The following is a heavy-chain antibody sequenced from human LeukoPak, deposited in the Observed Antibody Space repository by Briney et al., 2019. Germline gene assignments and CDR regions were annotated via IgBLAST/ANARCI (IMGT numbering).Heavy chain of an antibody. V-gene: IGHV4-59*01. J-gene: IGHJ4*02. CDR2: IYYSGST. CDR3: ARGVAAAGTRFDY. Sequence: PSETLSLTCSVSGGSLKSYYWNWIRQPPGKGLEWIGYIYYSGSTNYNPSLKSRVTISVDTSKNQFSLKLSSVTAADTAVYYCARGVAAAGTRFDYWGQGTLVTVSS. CDR1: GGSLKSYY. D-gene: IGHD6-13*01.